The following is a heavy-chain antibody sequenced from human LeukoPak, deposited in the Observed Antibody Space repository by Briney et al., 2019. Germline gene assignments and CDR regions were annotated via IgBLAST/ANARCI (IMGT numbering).Heavy chain of an antibody. Sequence: PGGSLRLSCAASGFTFSSYAMSWVRQAPGKGLEWVSAISDSGGSTYYADSVKGRFTISRDNSKNTLYLQMSSLRAEDTAIYYCAKNGDRGAYCTGGTCYPYFYYYMDVWGKGTTVTI. CDR3: AKNGDRGAYCTGGTCYPYFYYYMDV. V-gene: IGHV3-23*01. J-gene: IGHJ6*03. D-gene: IGHD2-15*01. CDR2: ISDSGGST. CDR1: GFTFSSYA.